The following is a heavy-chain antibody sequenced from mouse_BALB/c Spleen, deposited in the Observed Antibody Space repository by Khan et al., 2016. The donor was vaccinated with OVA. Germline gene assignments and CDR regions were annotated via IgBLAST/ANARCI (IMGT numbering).Heavy chain of an antibody. V-gene: IGHV1-7*01. CDR2: INPSTGYT. J-gene: IGHJ2*01. CDR1: GYTFINYW. Sequence: QVQLQQSGAELAKPGASVKMSCKASGYTFINYWILWVKQRPGQGLEWIGYINPSTGYTEYNQNFKVKATLTADKSSSTAYMQLSSLTTEDSAVYYSARRGTRWDFDFWGAGTTLTVSS. CDR3: ARRGTRWDFDF. D-gene: IGHD1-1*01.